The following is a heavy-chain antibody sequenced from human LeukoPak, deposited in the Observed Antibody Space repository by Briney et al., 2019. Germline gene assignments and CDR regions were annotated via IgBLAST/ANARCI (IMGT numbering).Heavy chain of an antibody. J-gene: IGHJ2*01. Sequence: SETLSLTFTVSGGSISSSSYYWGWIRQPPGKGLEWIGSIYYSGSTYYNPSLKSRVTISVDTSKNQFSLKLSSVAAADTAVYYCARQASGYVLYWYFDLWGRGTLVTVSS. CDR2: IYYSGST. D-gene: IGHD5-12*01. V-gene: IGHV4-39*01. CDR3: ARQASGYVLYWYFDL. CDR1: GGSISSSSYY.